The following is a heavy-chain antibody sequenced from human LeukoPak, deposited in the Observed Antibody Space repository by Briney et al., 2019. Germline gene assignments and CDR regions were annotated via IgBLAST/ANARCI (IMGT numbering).Heavy chain of an antibody. CDR2: INQDGSEK. CDR1: GFTFSTCW. CDR3: ARDQSVTNYYYGMDV. V-gene: IGHV3-7*01. J-gene: IGHJ6*02. Sequence: PGGSLRLSCAASGFTFSTCWMSWVRQAPGKGLEWVANINQDGSEKYYVDSVKGRFTISRDNAKNSLYLHMNSLRAEDTATYYCARDQSVTNYYYGMDVWGQGTTVTVSS. D-gene: IGHD4-17*01.